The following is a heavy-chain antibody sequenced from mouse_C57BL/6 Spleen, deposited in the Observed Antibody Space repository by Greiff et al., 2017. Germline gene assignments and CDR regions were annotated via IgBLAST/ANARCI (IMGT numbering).Heavy chain of an antibody. Sequence: QVQLQQPGAELVKPGASVKLSCKASGYTFTSYWMQWVKQRPGPGIEWIGELDPSDSYTNYNQKFKGKATLTVDTSSSTAYMQLSSLTSEDSAVYYCARGTHYSSDYAMDYWGQGTSVTVSS. D-gene: IGHD1-1*01. J-gene: IGHJ4*01. CDR1: GYTFTSYW. V-gene: IGHV1-50*01. CDR3: ARGTHYSSDYAMDY. CDR2: LDPSDSYT.